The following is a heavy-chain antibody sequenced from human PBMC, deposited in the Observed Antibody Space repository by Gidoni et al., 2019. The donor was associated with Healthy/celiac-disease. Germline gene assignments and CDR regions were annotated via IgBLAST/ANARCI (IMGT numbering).Heavy chain of an antibody. Sequence: EVQLLESAGGLVQPGGSLRLSCAASGFTVSSYSMSWVRQAPGKGLGWVSAISGSGGSTYYADSVKCRFTISRDNSKTTLYLQMNSLRAEDTAVYYCAKSNLVAWGQGTLVTVSS. CDR1: GFTVSSYS. J-gene: IGHJ5*02. CDR2: ISGSGGST. D-gene: IGHD2-15*01. V-gene: IGHV3-23*01. CDR3: AKSNLVA.